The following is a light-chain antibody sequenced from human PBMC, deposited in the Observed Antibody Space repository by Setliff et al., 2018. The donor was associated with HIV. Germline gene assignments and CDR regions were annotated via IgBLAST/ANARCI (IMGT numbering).Light chain of an antibody. Sequence: QSALTQPASVSGSPGQSITISCTGTSSDVSAYKYVSWYQQHPGKAPNLMIYEVTNRPSGVSNRCSGSKSGNTASLTISGLQAEDEADYYCSSYTSSYTYVFGTGTKVTVL. CDR1: SSDVSAYKY. CDR2: EVT. V-gene: IGLV2-14*01. CDR3: SSYTSSYTYV. J-gene: IGLJ1*01.